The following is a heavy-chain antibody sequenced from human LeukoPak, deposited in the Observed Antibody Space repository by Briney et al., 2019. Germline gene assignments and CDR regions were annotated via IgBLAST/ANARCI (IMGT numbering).Heavy chain of an antibody. D-gene: IGHD5-12*01. V-gene: IGHV3-15*01. Sequence: GGSLRLSCAASGFTFRNAWMSWVRQAPGKGLEWVGRIKSKTDGGTTDYAAPVKGRFTISRDDSKNTLYLQMNSLKTEDTAVYYCTTDAARGYSGYDHYWGQGTLVTVSS. CDR2: IKSKTDGGTT. CDR1: GFTFRNAW. J-gene: IGHJ4*02. CDR3: TTDAARGYSGYDHY.